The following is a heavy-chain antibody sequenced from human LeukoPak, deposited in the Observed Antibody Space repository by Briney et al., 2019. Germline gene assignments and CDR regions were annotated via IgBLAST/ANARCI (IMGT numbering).Heavy chain of an antibody. CDR3: ARAPYIDPPY. Sequence: GGSLRLSCAASGFTLRRYTMNWVRQAPGKGLEWVSSISTSSTYIYYADSVKGRSTISRDNAKNSLYLQMNSLRAEDTAVYYCARAPYIDPPYWGQGTLVTVSS. CDR1: GFTLRRYT. V-gene: IGHV3-21*01. J-gene: IGHJ4*02. D-gene: IGHD3-16*01. CDR2: ISTSSTYI.